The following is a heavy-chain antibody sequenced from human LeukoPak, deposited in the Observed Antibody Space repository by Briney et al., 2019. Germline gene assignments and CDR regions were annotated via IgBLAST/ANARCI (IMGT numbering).Heavy chain of an antibody. V-gene: IGHV4-39*02. J-gene: IGHJ4*02. CDR1: GGSIASSAYY. Sequence: SETLSLTCTVSGGSIASSAYYWAWIRQPPGRGLEWIGSIYFSGSTSYNPSLKGRLTISVDTSKNQFSLKLSSVTAADTAVYYCARDASEAAAGYYFDYWGQGTLVTVSS. D-gene: IGHD6-13*01. CDR3: ARDASEAAAGYYFDY. CDR2: IYFSGST.